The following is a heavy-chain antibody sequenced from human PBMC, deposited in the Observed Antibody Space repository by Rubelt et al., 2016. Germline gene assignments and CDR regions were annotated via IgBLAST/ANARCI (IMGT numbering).Heavy chain of an antibody. D-gene: IGHD5-12*01. CDR1: GYSISSGYY. V-gene: IGHV4-38-2*02. Sequence: QVQLQESGPGLVKPSETLSLTCTVSGYSISSGYYWGWIRQPPGKGLEWIGTISHSGGTFYSPSLKSRVTISADTSKNHVSQKVSSVTAAYPAVYYWAGDLGRSGYASCSDYWGRGTLVTVSS. CDR2: ISHSGGT. J-gene: IGHJ4*02. CDR3: AGDLGRSGYASCSDY.